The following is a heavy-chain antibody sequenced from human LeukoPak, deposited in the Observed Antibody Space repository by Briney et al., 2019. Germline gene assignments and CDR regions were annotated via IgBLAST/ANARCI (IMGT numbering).Heavy chain of an antibody. J-gene: IGHJ4*02. V-gene: IGHV3-21*01. CDR1: GFTFSSYS. CDR3: ARDYGGNSELDY. CDR2: ISSSSSYI. D-gene: IGHD4-23*01. Sequence: GGSLRLSCAASGFTFSSYSMNWVRQAPGKGLEWVSSISSSSSYIYYADSVKGRFTISRDNARNSLYLQMNSLRAEDTAVYYCARDYGGNSELDYWGQGTLVTVSS.